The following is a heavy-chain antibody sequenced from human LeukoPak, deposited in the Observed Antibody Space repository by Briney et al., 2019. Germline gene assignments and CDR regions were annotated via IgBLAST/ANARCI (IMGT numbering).Heavy chain of an antibody. CDR3: TEGYCSGGSCYQNWFDP. J-gene: IGHJ5*02. CDR2: INPSGDST. Sequence: GASVKVSCKASGYTFTSYYMHWVRQAPGQGLEWMGIINPSGDSTSYAQKFQGRVTMTRDMSTSTVYMELSSLRSEDTAMYYCTEGYCSGGSCYQNWFDPWGQGTLVTVSS. V-gene: IGHV1-46*01. D-gene: IGHD2-15*01. CDR1: GYTFTSYY.